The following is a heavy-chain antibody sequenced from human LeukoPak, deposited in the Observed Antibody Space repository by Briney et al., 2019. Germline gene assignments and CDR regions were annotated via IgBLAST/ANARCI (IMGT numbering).Heavy chain of an antibody. J-gene: IGHJ4*02. D-gene: IGHD2-15*01. CDR1: GGSIRSGSYY. CDR2: IYSSGST. CDR3: ARDGGRFDY. Sequence: PSQTLSLTCTVSGGSIRSGSYYWRWIRQPAGKGLEWIGRIYSSGSTSYNPSLKSRVTISVDTSKNQFSLNLSSVTAADAAVYYCARDGGRFDYWGQGTLVTVSS. V-gene: IGHV4-61*02.